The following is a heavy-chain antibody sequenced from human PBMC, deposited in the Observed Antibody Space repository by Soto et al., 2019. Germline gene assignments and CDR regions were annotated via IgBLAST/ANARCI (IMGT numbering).Heavy chain of an antibody. Sequence: PGGSLRLSCAASGFTFSDYYMSWIRQAPGKGLEWVSYINSSSSYTNYADSVKGRFTISTDNAKNSLYLQMNSLRTEDKAVYYCARIITAAGGRRDFDLWGHGTLVTVSS. CDR2: INSSSSYT. J-gene: IGHJ2*01. V-gene: IGHV3-11*03. CDR1: GFTFSDYY. D-gene: IGHD6-13*01. CDR3: ARIITAAGGRRDFDL.